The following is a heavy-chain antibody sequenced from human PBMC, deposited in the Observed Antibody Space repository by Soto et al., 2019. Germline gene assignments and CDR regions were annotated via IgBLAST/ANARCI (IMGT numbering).Heavy chain of an antibody. CDR3: ARDPPSSGPDFDY. Sequence: GGSLRLSCVASEFTFSSSLMNWVRQAPGKGLEWVANIKSDGSETNYVDSVKGRFTISRDNAKNSLYLQMNSLRAEDTAVYYCARDPPSSGPDFDYWGQGTLVTVSS. CDR1: EFTFSSSL. CDR2: IKSDGSET. D-gene: IGHD7-27*01. J-gene: IGHJ4*02. V-gene: IGHV3-7*03.